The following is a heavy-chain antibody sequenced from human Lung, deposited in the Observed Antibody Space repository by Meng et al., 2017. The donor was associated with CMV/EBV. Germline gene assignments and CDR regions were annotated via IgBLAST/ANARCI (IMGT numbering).Heavy chain of an antibody. D-gene: IGHD3-9*01. Sequence: ASXXVSXKASGYTLTSYYMHWVRQAPGQGLEWMGIINPSGGSTRYAQKFQGRVTMTRDTSTSTVYMELSSLRSEDTAVYYCARIHGPDICTGCYSYYGMDVWGQGXTVTVSS. CDR1: GYTLTSYY. CDR2: INPSGGST. V-gene: IGHV1-46*01. J-gene: IGHJ6*02. CDR3: ARIHGPDICTGCYSYYGMDV.